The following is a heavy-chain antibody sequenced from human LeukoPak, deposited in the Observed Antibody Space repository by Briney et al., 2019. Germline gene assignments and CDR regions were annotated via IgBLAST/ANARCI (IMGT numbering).Heavy chain of an antibody. V-gene: IGHV6-1*01. CDR1: GDSVSSNSAA. D-gene: IGHD6-13*01. CDR3: ARGQWGSSWARYYFDY. CDR2: TYYRSKWYN. Sequence: SQTLSLTCAISGDSVSSNSAAWNWIRQSPSRGLEWLGRTYYRSKWYNDYAVSVKSRITINPDTSKNLFSLQLNSVTPEDTAVYYCARGQWGSSWARYYFDYWGQGTLVTVSS. J-gene: IGHJ4*02.